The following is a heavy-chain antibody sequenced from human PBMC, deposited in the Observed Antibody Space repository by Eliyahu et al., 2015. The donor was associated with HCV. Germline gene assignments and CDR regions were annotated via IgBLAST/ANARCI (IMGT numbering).Heavy chain of an antibody. CDR3: ARSTSKGDLTSWFDP. J-gene: IGHJ5*02. D-gene: IGHD3-9*01. V-gene: IGHV4-39*01. CDR1: GGSISXSSHF. CDR2: INFKGST. Sequence: QLQLQESGPGLVKPSETLSLTCXVXGGSISXSSHFWGWIRQPPGKGLEWIGSINFKGSTYKNPSLKGRAAISIDASKNQLSLRLTSVTAADTATYFCARSTSKGDLTSWFDPWGRGTLVTVSS.